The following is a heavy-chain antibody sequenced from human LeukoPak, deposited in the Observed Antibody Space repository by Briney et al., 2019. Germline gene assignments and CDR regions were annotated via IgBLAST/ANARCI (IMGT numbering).Heavy chain of an antibody. Sequence: SETLSLTCTVSGGSISSSSYYWGWIRQPPGKGLEWIGSIYYSGSTNYNPSLKSRVTISVDTSRNQFSLKLSSVTAADTAVYYCTRVGYCSGGSCHSIVPYYFDYWGQGTLVTVSS. D-gene: IGHD2-15*01. CDR2: IYYSGST. CDR1: GGSISSSSYY. V-gene: IGHV4-39*07. CDR3: TRVGYCSGGSCHSIVPYYFDY. J-gene: IGHJ4*02.